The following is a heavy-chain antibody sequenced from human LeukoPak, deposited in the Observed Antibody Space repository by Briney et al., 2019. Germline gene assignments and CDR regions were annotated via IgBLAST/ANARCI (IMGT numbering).Heavy chain of an antibody. CDR1: GYTFINYG. D-gene: IGHD5-18*01. CDR2: ISAYNGNT. Sequence: ASVKVSCKASGYTFINYGVNWVRQAPGQGLEWMGWISAYNGNTNYAQKLQGRVTLTTDTSTNTAYMGLRSLRSDDTAVYYCAREWPGTAMVTGGGNHDYWGQGTLVTVSS. J-gene: IGHJ4*02. V-gene: IGHV1-18*01. CDR3: AREWPGTAMVTGGGNHDY.